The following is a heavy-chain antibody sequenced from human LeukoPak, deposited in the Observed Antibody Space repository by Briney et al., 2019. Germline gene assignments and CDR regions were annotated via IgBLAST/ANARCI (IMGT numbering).Heavy chain of an antibody. V-gene: IGHV3-48*01. CDR1: GFTFSTFA. CDR3: ARGHSSGLYY. D-gene: IGHD6-19*01. Sequence: GGSLRLSCAASGFTFSTFAMIWVRQPPGKGLEWVSYISSSSSTIYYADSVKGRFTISRDNAKNSLYLQMNSLRAEDTAVYYCARGHSSGLYYWGQGTLVTVSS. CDR2: ISSSSSTI. J-gene: IGHJ4*02.